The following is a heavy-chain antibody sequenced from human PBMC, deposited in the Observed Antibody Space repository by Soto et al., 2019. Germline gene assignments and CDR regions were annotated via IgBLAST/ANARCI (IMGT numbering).Heavy chain of an antibody. V-gene: IGHV1-69*12. CDR2: IIPSSGSS. CDR1: GGTFSNYV. J-gene: IGHJ4*02. Sequence: QVQLVQSGAEMKKPGSSVKVSCKASGGTFSNYVISWVRQAPGQGLEWMGGIIPSSGSSNYVQKFQDRLTITADESTATVYMELSSLRSEDTALYYCAYYATNGNYWGQGPLVTVSS. D-gene: IGHD3-22*01. CDR3: AYYATNGNY.